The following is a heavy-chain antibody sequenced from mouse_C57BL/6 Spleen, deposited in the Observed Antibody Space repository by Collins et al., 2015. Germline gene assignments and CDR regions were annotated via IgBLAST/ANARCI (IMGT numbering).Heavy chain of an antibody. J-gene: IGHJ4*01. CDR1: GYTFTSYW. Sequence: QVQLQQPGAELVKPGASVKLSCKASGYTFTSYWMHWVKQRPGRGLEWIGRIGPNSGGTKYNEKFKSKATLTVDKPSSTAYMQLSSLTSEDSAVYYCARYDYDGYYAMDYWGQGTSVTVSS. D-gene: IGHD2-4*01. CDR3: ARYDYDGYYAMDY. V-gene: IGHV1-72*01. CDR2: IGPNSGGT.